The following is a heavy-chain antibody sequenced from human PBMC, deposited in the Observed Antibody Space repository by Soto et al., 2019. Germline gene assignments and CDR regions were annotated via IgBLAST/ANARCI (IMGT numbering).Heavy chain of an antibody. Sequence: GASVKVSCAASGFTFSSYWMSWVRQAPGKGLEWVANIKQDGSEKYYVDSVKGRFTISRDNAKNSLYLQMNSLRAEDTAVYYCARDDGARYYYYYYGMDVWGQGTTVTVSS. D-gene: IGHD2-8*01. CDR2: IKQDGSEK. V-gene: IGHV3-7*03. J-gene: IGHJ6*02. CDR1: GFTFSSYW. CDR3: ARDDGARYYYYYYGMDV.